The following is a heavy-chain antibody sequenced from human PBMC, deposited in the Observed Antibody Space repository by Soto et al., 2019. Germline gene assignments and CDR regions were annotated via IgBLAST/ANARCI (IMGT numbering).Heavy chain of an antibody. V-gene: IGHV4-30-4*01. CDR3: ASDVRGSYFDY. D-gene: IGHD3-16*01. J-gene: IGHJ4*02. CDR2: IYYSGST. CDR1: GGSISSGDYY. Sequence: QVQLQESGPGLVKPSQTLSLTCTVSGGSISSGDYYWSWIRQPPGKGLEWIGYIYYSGSTYYNQSLDRRVTISLDTSKTQFSLKLSSVTAADTAVYYCASDVRGSYFDYWGQGTLVTVSS.